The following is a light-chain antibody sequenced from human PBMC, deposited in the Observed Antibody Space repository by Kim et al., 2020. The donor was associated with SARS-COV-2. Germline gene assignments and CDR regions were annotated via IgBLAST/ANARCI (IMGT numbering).Light chain of an antibody. CDR3: CSYTSSSTHVV. J-gene: IGLJ2*01. CDR1: SCAVVRYTS. V-gene: IGLV2-14*03. CDR2: DVS. Sequence: TLSGSRISCAVVRYTSLSCYEPEPSEDPNLIIYDVSNRTSGGSDRFSGSEYGKTTSPTIITLQAEDEADYYCCSYTSSSTHVVFGGGTKLTVL.